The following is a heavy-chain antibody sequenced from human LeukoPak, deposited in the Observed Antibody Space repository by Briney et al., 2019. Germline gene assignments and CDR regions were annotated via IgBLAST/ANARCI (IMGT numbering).Heavy chain of an antibody. V-gene: IGHV4-39*01. Sequence: SETLSLTCTVSGGSISSYYWGWIRQPPGKGLEWIGSIYYSGSTYYNPSLKSRVTISVDTSKNQFSLKLSSVTAADTAVYYCAKHHVYYYYMDVWGKGTTVTVSS. J-gene: IGHJ6*03. CDR1: GGSISSYY. CDR2: IYYSGST. CDR3: AKHHVYYYYMDV.